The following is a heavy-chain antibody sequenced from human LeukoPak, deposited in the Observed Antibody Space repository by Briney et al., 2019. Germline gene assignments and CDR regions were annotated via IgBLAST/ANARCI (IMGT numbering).Heavy chain of an antibody. Sequence: ASVKVSRKASGYTFTGYYMHWVRQAPGQGLEWMGRINPNSGGTNYAQKFQGRVTMTRDTSISTAYMELSRLRSDDTAVYYCARVVGYCSSTSCPDYYGMDVWGQGTTVTVSS. J-gene: IGHJ6*02. CDR3: ARVVGYCSSTSCPDYYGMDV. V-gene: IGHV1-2*06. CDR1: GYTFTGYY. CDR2: INPNSGGT. D-gene: IGHD2-2*01.